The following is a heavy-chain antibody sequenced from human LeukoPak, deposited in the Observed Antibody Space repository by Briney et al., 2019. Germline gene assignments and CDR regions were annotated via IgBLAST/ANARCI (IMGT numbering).Heavy chain of an antibody. J-gene: IGHJ6*04. CDR2: IYYSGST. Sequence: SETLSLTCTVSGGSISSSSYYWGWIRQPPGKGLEWIGSIYYSGSTYYNPSLKSRVTISVDTSKNQFSLKLSSVTAADTAVYYCARRAGGVVPLDVWGKGTTVTVSS. V-gene: IGHV4-39*01. CDR1: GGSISSSSYY. D-gene: IGHD3-3*01. CDR3: ARRAGGVVPLDV.